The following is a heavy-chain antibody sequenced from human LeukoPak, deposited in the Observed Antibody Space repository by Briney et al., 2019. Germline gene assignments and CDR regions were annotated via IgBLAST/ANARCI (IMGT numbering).Heavy chain of an antibody. Sequence: ASVKVSCKASGYTFTSYYMHWVRQAPGQGLEWMGWINPNSGATKYAQKFQGGVTMTRDTSITTVYMELSRLTTDDTAVYYCARDNYYDSSAYYWGYFDYWGQGTLVTVSS. V-gene: IGHV1-2*02. J-gene: IGHJ4*02. CDR3: ARDNYYDSSAYYWGYFDY. D-gene: IGHD3-22*01. CDR1: GYTFTSYY. CDR2: INPNSGAT.